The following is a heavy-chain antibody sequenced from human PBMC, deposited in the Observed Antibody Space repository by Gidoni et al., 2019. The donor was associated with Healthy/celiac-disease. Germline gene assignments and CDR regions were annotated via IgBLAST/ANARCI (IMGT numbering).Heavy chain of an antibody. Sequence: QITLKESGPTLVKPTQTLTLTCTFSGFSLSTSGVGVGWIRQPPGKALEWLALLYWDDDKRYSPSLKGRLTITKDTSKNQVVLTMTNMDPVDTATYYCATRDCSSPDCFGAFDIWGQGTMVTVSS. J-gene: IGHJ3*02. CDR1: GFSLSTSGVG. CDR3: ATRDCSSPDCFGAFDI. V-gene: IGHV2-5*02. D-gene: IGHD2-2*01. CDR2: LYWDDDK.